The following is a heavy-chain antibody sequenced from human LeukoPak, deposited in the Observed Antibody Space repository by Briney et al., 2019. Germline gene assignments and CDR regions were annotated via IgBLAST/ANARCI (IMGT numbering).Heavy chain of an antibody. V-gene: IGHV4-34*01. CDR3: ARNAGGYCSSTRCYGDSA. CDR1: GVAFSGFA. J-gene: IGHJ5*02. Sequence: SETLSLTCAAYGVAFSGFALHWIRQPPGKGLEWIGEINHSGSTNYNPSLKSRVSISVDTSRNQFSLKLSSVTAADTAVYYSARNAGGYCSSTRCYGDSASGQGTLVTVSS. CDR2: INHSGST. D-gene: IGHD2-2*01.